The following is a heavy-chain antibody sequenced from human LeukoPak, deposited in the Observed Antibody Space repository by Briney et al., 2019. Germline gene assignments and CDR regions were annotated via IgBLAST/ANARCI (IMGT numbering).Heavy chain of an antibody. V-gene: IGHV3-53*01. CDR3: TRVVAATLRRYNWFDP. D-gene: IGHD2-15*01. Sequence: GGFLRLSCEASGFTVSSNYMSWLRQAPGKGLEWVSVIYSGGTTYYADSVKGRFTISRDNSKNPLYLQMNSLRAEDTAVYYCTRVVAATLRRYNWFDPWGQGTLVTVSS. J-gene: IGHJ5*02. CDR1: GFTVSSNY. CDR2: IYSGGTT.